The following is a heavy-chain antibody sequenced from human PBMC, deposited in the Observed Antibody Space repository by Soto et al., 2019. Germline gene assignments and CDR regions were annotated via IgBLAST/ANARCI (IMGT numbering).Heavy chain of an antibody. D-gene: IGHD2-15*01. CDR1: GFTFSSHG. J-gene: IGHJ6*02. CDR2: IWYDGSKQ. CDR3: ARADIGTYGMAV. V-gene: IGHV3-33*01. Sequence: VQLVESGGGVVQPGKSLRLACVASGFTFSSHGMHWVRQAPGKGLEWVAVIWYDGSKQEYADSVKGRFTISRDNSKNTVYLQMSSLRAEDTAVYYCARADIGTYGMAVWGQGTTVTVSS.